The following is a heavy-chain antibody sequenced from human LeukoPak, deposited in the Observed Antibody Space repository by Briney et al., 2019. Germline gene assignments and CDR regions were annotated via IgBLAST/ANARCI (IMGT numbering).Heavy chain of an antibody. Sequence: SETLSLTCTVSGGSISSSSYYWGWIRQPPGKGLEWIGSIYYSGSTYYNPSLKSRVTMSVDTSKNQFSLKLSSVTAADTAVYYCARSRTGDRLFYYYYMDVWGKGTTVTVSS. CDR3: ARSRTGDRLFYYYYMDV. J-gene: IGHJ6*03. CDR2: IYYSGST. CDR1: GGSISSSSYY. V-gene: IGHV4-39*07. D-gene: IGHD7-27*01.